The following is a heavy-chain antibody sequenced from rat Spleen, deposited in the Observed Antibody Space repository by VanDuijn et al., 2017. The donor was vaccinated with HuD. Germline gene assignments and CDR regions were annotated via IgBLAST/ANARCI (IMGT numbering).Heavy chain of an antibody. CDR3: TTYGYNYNWFAY. CDR1: GFTFSDYY. D-gene: IGHD1-9*01. Sequence: EVQLVESGGGLVQPGRSLKLSCAASGFTFSDYYMAWVRQAPKKGLEWVASISYEGSSTYYGDSVKGRFTISRDNAKSTLYLQMNSLRSEDTATYYCTTYGYNYNWFAYWGQGTLVTVSS. J-gene: IGHJ3*01. CDR2: ISYEGSST. V-gene: IGHV5-22*01.